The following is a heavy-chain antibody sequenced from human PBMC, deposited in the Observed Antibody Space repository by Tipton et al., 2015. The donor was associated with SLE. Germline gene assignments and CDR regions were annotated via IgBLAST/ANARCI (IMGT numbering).Heavy chain of an antibody. D-gene: IGHD5-24*01. CDR2: ISAYNGNT. V-gene: IGHV1-18*01. Sequence: SCAASGFTFSSYAMHWVRQAPGQGLEWMGWISAYNGNTNYAQKLQGRVTMTTDTSTSTAYMELRSLRSDDTAVYYCARDGRFRWLGYGMDVWGQGTTVTVSS. CDR3: ARDGRFRWLGYGMDV. CDR1: GFTFSSYA. J-gene: IGHJ6*02.